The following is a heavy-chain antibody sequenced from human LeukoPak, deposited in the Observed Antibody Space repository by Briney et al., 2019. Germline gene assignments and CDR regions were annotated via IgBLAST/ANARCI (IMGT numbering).Heavy chain of an antibody. D-gene: IGHD2-15*01. CDR2: ISPSSSYI. V-gene: IGHV3-21*04. CDR3: AKGRSGGSCFDY. Sequence: PGGSLRLSCAASGFSFSGYSINWVRQAPGKGLEWVSSISPSSSYIYYADSVKGRFTISRDNAKNSLYLQMNSLRAEDTAVYYCAKGRSGGSCFDYWGQGTLVTVSS. J-gene: IGHJ4*02. CDR1: GFSFSGYS.